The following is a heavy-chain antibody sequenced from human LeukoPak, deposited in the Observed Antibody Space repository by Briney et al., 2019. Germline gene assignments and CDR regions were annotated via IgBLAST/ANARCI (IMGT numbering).Heavy chain of an antibody. D-gene: IGHD2-2*01. CDR2: IYYSGST. V-gene: IGHV4-39*01. CDR3: ARLKSAASSAFDY. CDR1: GGSISSSSYY. J-gene: IGHJ4*02. Sequence: SETLSLTCTVSGGSISSSSYYWGWIRQPPGKGLEWIGSIYYSGSTYYNPSLKSRVTISVDTSKNQFSLKLSSVTAADTAVYYCARLKSAASSAFDYWGQGTLVTVSS.